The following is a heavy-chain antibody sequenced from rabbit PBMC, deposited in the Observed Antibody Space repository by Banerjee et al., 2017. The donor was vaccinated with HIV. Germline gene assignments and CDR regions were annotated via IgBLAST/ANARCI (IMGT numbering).Heavy chain of an antibody. CDR3: ARDGSNEDYVDWDL. J-gene: IGHJ4*01. D-gene: IGHD2-1*01. CDR2: INTSSGNT. Sequence: QEQLVESGGGLVQPEGSLTLTCTASGFSFSNKYVMCWVRQAPGKGLEWIACINTSSGNTVYASWAKGRFTISKTSWTTVTLQMTSLPAADTATYFCARDGSNEDYVDWDLWGPGTLVTVS. CDR1: GFSFSNKYV. V-gene: IGHV1S45*01.